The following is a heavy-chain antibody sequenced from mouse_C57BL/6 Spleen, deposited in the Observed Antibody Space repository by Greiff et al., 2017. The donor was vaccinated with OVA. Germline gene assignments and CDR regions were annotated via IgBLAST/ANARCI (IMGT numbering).Heavy chain of an antibody. J-gene: IGHJ1*03. CDR1: GYTFTSYW. CDR2: IDPSDSYT. Sequence: QVQLQQPGAELVMPGASVKLSCKASGYTFTSYWMHWVKQRPGQGLEWIGEIDPSDSYTNYNQKFKGKSTLTVDKSSSTAYMQLSSLTSEDSAVYDCARRVIYWYYDVWGTGTTVTVSS. V-gene: IGHV1-69*01. D-gene: IGHD2-1*01. CDR3: ARRVIYWYYDV.